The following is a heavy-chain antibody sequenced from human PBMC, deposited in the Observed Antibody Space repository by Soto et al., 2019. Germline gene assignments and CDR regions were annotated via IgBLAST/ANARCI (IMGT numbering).Heavy chain of an antibody. J-gene: IGHJ6*02. D-gene: IGHD6-13*01. V-gene: IGHV3-23*01. CDR2: ISGSGGVT. CDR1: GFTFRNDA. Sequence: GGSPRPSSPAPGFTFRNDAMNWVRQAPAQGLEYISAISGSGGVTFCADSVKGRFTISRDNSKNTLYLQMNSLRDEDTAVYYSAGGSSRRVSYGMDVWGQGTTVTVSS. CDR3: AGGSSRRVSYGMDV.